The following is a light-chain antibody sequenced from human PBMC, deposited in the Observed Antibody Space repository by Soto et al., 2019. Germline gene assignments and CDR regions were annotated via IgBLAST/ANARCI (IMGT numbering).Light chain of an antibody. J-gene: IGLJ2*01. Sequence: QSVLTQPPSASGTPGQRVTLSCSGSSSNIGTNVVNWYQQLPGTAPKFVIYSNNQRPSGVPDRFSGSKSGTSASLAISGLQSEDEADYYCAAWDDSLKGPVFGGGTKLTVL. CDR3: AAWDDSLKGPV. V-gene: IGLV1-44*01. CDR2: SNN. CDR1: SSNIGTNV.